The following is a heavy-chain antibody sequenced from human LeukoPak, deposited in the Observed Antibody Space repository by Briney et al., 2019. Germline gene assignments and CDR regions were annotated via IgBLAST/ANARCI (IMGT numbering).Heavy chain of an antibody. CDR1: GYTFTGYY. CDR2: INPNSGGT. V-gene: IGHV1-2*02. D-gene: IGHD4-17*01. Sequence: GASVKVSCKASGYTFTGYYVHWVRQAPGQGLEWRGWINPNSGGTHYAQKFQGRVTMTRDTSISTAHMELRRLRSDDTAVYYCVSAPIDYGDTDFDYWGQGTLVTASS. J-gene: IGHJ4*02. CDR3: VSAPIDYGDTDFDY.